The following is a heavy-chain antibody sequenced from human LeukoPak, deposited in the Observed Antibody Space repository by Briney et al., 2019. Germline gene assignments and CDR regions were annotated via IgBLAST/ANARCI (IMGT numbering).Heavy chain of an antibody. J-gene: IGHJ6*04. Sequence: GGSLRLSCAASGFTFSSYEMNWVRQAPGKGLEWVSYISSSGSTIYYADSVKGRFTISRDNAKNSLYLQMNSLRAKDTAVYYCAELGITMIGGVWGKGTTVTISS. D-gene: IGHD3-10*02. CDR2: ISSSGSTI. CDR3: AELGITMIGGV. CDR1: GFTFSSYE. V-gene: IGHV3-48*03.